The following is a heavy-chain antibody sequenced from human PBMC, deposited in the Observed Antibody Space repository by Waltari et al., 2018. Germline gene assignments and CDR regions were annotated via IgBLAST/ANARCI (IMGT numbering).Heavy chain of an antibody. CDR3: ARDKSYGDYGGVGY. V-gene: IGHV3-21*01. Sequence: EVQLVESGGGLVKPGGSLRLSCAASGFTFSSYSMNWVRQAPGNGRDGGSSISSSSSYLYYADSVKGRFTISRDNAKNSLYLQMNSLRAEDTAVYYCARDKSYGDYGGVGYWGQGTLVTVSS. CDR2: ISSSSSYL. D-gene: IGHD4-17*01. CDR1: GFTFSSYS. J-gene: IGHJ4*02.